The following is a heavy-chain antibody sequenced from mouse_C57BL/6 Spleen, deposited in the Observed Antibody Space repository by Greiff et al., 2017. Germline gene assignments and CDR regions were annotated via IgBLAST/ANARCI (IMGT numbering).Heavy chain of an antibody. CDR1: GYSFTDYN. J-gene: IGHJ2*01. Sequence: EVQVVESGPELVKPGASVKISCKASGYSFTDYNMNWVKQSNGKSLEWIGVINPNYGTTSYNQKFKGKATLTVDQSSSTAYMQLNSLTSEDSAVYYCARGRGEEAWAAYFDYWGQGTTLTVSS. D-gene: IGHD4-1*01. CDR3: ARGRGEEAWAAYFDY. V-gene: IGHV1-39*01. CDR2: INPNYGTT.